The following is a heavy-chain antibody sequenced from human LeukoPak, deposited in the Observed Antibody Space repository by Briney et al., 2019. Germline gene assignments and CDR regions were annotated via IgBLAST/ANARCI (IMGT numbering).Heavy chain of an antibody. CDR2: ISGSASST. CDR1: GFTFSNYA. CDR3: ASGSYLGFDY. V-gene: IGHV3-23*01. Sequence: GGSLRLSCAASGFTFSNYAMSWVRQAPGKGLEWVSAISGSASSTYHADSVKGRFTISRDNSKNTLYLQMNSLRADDTAVYYCASGSYLGFDYWGQGTLVTVSS. D-gene: IGHD3-10*01. J-gene: IGHJ4*02.